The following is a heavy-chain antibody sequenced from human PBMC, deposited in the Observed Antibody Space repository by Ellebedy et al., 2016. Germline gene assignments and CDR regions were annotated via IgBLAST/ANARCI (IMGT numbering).Heavy chain of an antibody. Sequence: GGSLRLSCAASGFTFSSYAMSWVRQAPGKGLEWVSAISGSGGSTSYADSVKGLFTISRDNSKNTLYLKMKSLRAEDTAVYYCANPSPQEYCSSTSCYVAGDYWGQGTLVTVSS. CDR1: GFTFSSYA. J-gene: IGHJ4*02. CDR3: ANPSPQEYCSSTSCYVAGDY. CDR2: ISGSGGST. D-gene: IGHD2-2*01. V-gene: IGHV3-23*01.